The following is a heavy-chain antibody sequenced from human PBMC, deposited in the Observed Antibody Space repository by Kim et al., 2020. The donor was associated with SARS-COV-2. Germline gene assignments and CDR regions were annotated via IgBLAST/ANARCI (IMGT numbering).Heavy chain of an antibody. Sequence: NFQGRVTMTRDTSKSTVYMELSSLRSEDTAVYYCARVVATISYYYYGMDVWGQGTTVTVSS. J-gene: IGHJ6*02. V-gene: IGHV1-46*01. D-gene: IGHD5-12*01. CDR3: ARVVATISYYYYGMDV.